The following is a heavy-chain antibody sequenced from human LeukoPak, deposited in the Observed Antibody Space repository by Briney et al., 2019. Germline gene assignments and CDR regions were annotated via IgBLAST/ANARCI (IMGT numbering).Heavy chain of an antibody. D-gene: IGHD3-22*01. V-gene: IGHV1-69*04. J-gene: IGHJ1*01. Sequence: ASVKVSFKASGGTFSSYAISWVRQAPGQGLEWMGRIIPILGIANYAQKFQGRVTITADKSTSTAYMELSSLRSEDTAVYYCARPDYYDSSGYYVGHFQHWGQGTLVTVSS. CDR2: IIPILGIA. CDR1: GGTFSSYA. CDR3: ARPDYYDSSGYYVGHFQH.